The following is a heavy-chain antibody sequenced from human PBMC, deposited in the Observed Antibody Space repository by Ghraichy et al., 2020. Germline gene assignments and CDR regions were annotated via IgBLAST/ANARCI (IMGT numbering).Heavy chain of an antibody. Sequence: ETLNISCTVSGGSISSYYWSWIRQPPGKGLEWIGYIYYSGSTNYNPSLKSRVTISVDTSKNQFSLKLSSVTAADTAVYYCASNYYDSSGYSGGFDYWGQGTLVTVSS. CDR3: ASNYYDSSGYSGGFDY. CDR2: IYYSGST. J-gene: IGHJ4*02. V-gene: IGHV4-59*01. D-gene: IGHD3-22*01. CDR1: GGSISSYY.